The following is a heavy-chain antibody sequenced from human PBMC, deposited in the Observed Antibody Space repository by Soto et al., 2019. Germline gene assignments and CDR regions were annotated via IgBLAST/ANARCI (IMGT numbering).Heavy chain of an antibody. CDR2: ISGSGGST. V-gene: IGHV3-23*01. J-gene: IGHJ4*02. CDR1: GFTFSTYA. CDR3: AKGRGGSGSLTPRVDF. D-gene: IGHD3-10*01. Sequence: PGGSLRLSCAASGFTFSTYAMSWVRQAPGKGLEWASAISGSGGSTYYADSVKGRFTVSRDNSKNTLYLQMSSLRAEDTAVYYCAKGRGGSGSLTPRVDFWGQGTLVTVSS.